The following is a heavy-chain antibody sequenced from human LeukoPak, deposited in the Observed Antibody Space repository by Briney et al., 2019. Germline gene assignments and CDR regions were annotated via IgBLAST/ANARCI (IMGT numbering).Heavy chain of an antibody. CDR3: AGGGQWLDPFDY. CDR1: GGSISSYY. CDR2: IYTSGST. D-gene: IGHD6-19*01. J-gene: IGHJ4*02. V-gene: IGHV4-4*07. Sequence: SETLSLTCTVSGGSISSYYWSWIRQLAGKGLEWIGRIYTSGSTNYNPSLKSRVTMSVDTSENQFSLKLTSVTATDTAVYYCAGGGQWLDPFDYWGQGTLVTVSS.